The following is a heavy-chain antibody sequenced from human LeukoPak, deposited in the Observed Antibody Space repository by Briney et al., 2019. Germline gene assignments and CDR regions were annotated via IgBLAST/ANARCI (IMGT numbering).Heavy chain of an antibody. Sequence: PGGSLRLSCSASGFTVSSNYMSWVRQAPGKGLEWVSVIYSGGSTYYADSVKGRFTISRDNSKNTLYLQMNSLRAEDTAVYYCARDLAAGEHFYFDLWGRGALVTVSS. CDR3: ARDLAAGEHFYFDL. D-gene: IGHD7-27*01. CDR1: GFTVSSNY. V-gene: IGHV3-66*01. CDR2: IYSGGST. J-gene: IGHJ2*01.